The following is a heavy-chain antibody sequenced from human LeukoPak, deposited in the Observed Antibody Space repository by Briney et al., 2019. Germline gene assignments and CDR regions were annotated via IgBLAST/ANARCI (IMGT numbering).Heavy chain of an antibody. V-gene: IGHV1-18*01. J-gene: IGHJ6*03. Sequence: ASVKVSCKPSGYAFTSYVISWVRQAPGQGLEWMGWISAYNGNTNYAQKLQGRVTMTTDTSTSTAYMELRSLRSDDTAVYYCARGIYSYYYMDVWGKGTTVTVSS. CDR1: GYAFTSYV. CDR2: ISAYNGNT. CDR3: ARGIYSYYYMDV.